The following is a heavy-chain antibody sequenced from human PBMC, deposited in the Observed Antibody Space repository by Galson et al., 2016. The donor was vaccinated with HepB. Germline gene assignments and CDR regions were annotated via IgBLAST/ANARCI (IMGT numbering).Heavy chain of an antibody. CDR2: IYPGDSDT. Sequence: SGAEVNKPGDSLKISCKASGYRFTNYWIGWVRQMPGKGLEWMGIIYPGDSDTRYSPSFQGHVTLSGDKSINTAYLQWSSLKASDTAMYYCARRGPIEGSGYGYWGQGTPVTVSS. D-gene: IGHD3-22*01. V-gene: IGHV5-51*01. CDR1: GYRFTNYW. CDR3: ARRGPIEGSGYGY. J-gene: IGHJ4*02.